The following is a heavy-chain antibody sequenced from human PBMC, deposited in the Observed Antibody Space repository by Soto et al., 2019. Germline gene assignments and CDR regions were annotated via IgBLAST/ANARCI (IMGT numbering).Heavy chain of an antibody. CDR1: GVIFEDFA. CDR2: ISWNSATL. D-gene: IGHD3-22*01. J-gene: IGHJ4*02. CDR3: AKDVGSYYYDTSAYLYDY. Sequence: PVGSLRLSCVVSGVIFEDFAMNWVRQVPGKGLEWVSGISWNSATLAYADSVKGRFIVSRDNAKNILYLQMNSLRPEDAALYYCAKDVGSYYYDTSAYLYDYWGQGTLVTVSS. V-gene: IGHV3-9*01.